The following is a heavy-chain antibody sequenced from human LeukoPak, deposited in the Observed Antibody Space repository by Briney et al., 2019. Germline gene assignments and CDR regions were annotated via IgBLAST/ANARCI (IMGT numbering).Heavy chain of an antibody. CDR3: AKDLRWDHPGLDP. J-gene: IGHJ5*02. Sequence: ASVKVSCKASGYTFTGYYIHWVRQAPGLGLESMGIINPGGGSTSYAQKFQDRVTMTRDTSTSTVYMELNSLRSEDTAVYYCAKDLRWDHPGLDPWGQGTLVIVSS. CDR2: INPGGGST. V-gene: IGHV1-46*01. CDR1: GYTFTGYY. D-gene: IGHD4-23*01.